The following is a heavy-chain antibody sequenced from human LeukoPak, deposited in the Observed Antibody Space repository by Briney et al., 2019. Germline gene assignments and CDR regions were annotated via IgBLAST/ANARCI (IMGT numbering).Heavy chain of an antibody. Sequence: GESLKISCKGSGYRFTSYWIGWVRQMPGKGLEWMGIIYPGDSDTRYSPSFQGQVTISADKSISTAYLQWSSLKASDTAMYYCARVLGYCSSTSCYYPYYYYYGMDVWGKGTTVTVSS. CDR3: ARVLGYCSSTSCYYPYYYYYGMDV. V-gene: IGHV5-51*01. CDR1: GYRFTSYW. J-gene: IGHJ6*04. CDR2: IYPGDSDT. D-gene: IGHD2-2*01.